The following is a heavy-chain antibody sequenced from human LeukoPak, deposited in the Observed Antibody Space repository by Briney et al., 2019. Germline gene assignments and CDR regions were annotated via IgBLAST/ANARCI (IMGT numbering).Heavy chain of an antibody. Sequence: GGSLRLSCAASGFTFSSYEMNWVRQAPGKGLEWVSYISSSGSTIYYADSVKGRFTISRDNAKNSLYLQMNSLRAEDTAVYYCARDDYGDYLRRFDYWGQGTLVTVSS. V-gene: IGHV3-48*03. D-gene: IGHD4-17*01. CDR2: ISSSGSTI. J-gene: IGHJ4*02. CDR3: ARDDYGDYLRRFDY. CDR1: GFTFSSYE.